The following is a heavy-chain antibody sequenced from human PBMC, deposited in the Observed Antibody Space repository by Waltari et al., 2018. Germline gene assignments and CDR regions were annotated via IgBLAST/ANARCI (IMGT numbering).Heavy chain of an antibody. D-gene: IGHD2-21*01. CDR2: INPSGGST. J-gene: IGHJ6*02. CDR3: ASDTGALWMDV. Sequence: QVQLVTSGAEVKQPGASVKISCKTSDSTFTSSYVHWVRQAPGQGLEWMGIINPSGGSTIYAQKFQGRVTMTRDTSTSTVYMELSSLRSEDTAVYYCASDTGALWMDVWGQGTTVTVSS. CDR1: DSTFTSSY. V-gene: IGHV1-46*01.